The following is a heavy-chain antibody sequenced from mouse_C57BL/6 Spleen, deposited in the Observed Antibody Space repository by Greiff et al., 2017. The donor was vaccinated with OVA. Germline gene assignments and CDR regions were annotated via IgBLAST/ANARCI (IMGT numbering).Heavy chain of an antibody. CDR2: ISDGGSYT. CDR3: ARGIYYYGSSYGYFDV. Sequence: EVQLVESGGGLVKPGGSLKLSCAASGFTFSSYAMSWVRQTPEKRLEWVATISDGGSYTYYPDNVKGRFTISRDNAKNNLYLQMSHLKSEDTAMYYCARGIYYYGSSYGYFDVWGTGTTVTVSS. CDR1: GFTFSSYA. V-gene: IGHV5-4*01. D-gene: IGHD1-1*01. J-gene: IGHJ1*03.